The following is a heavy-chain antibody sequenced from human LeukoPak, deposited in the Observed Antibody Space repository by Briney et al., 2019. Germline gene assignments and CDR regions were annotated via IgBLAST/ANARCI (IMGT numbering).Heavy chain of an antibody. J-gene: IGHJ3*02. Sequence: ASVKVSCKASGGTFSSYAISWVRQAPGQGLEWMGGIIPIFGTANYAQKFQGRVTITADESASTAYMELSSLRSEDTAVYYCARIPPLGAFDIWGQGTMVTVSS. CDR1: GGTFSSYA. CDR3: ARIPPLGAFDI. V-gene: IGHV1-69*13. CDR2: IIPIFGTA.